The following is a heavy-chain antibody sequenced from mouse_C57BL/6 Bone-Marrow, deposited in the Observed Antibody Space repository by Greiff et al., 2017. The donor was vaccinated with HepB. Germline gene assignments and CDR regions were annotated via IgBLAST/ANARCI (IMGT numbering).Heavy chain of an antibody. Sequence: VQLQQPGAELVKPGASVKMSCKASGYTFTSYWITWVKQRPGQGLEWIGDIYPGSGSTNYNEKFKSKATLTVDTSSSTAYMQLSSLTSEDSAVYYCEWYYGSSYVGGYYFDYWGQGTTLTVSS. CDR1: GYTFTSYW. J-gene: IGHJ2*01. V-gene: IGHV1-55*01. CDR3: EWYYGSSYVGGYYFDY. CDR2: IYPGSGST. D-gene: IGHD1-1*01.